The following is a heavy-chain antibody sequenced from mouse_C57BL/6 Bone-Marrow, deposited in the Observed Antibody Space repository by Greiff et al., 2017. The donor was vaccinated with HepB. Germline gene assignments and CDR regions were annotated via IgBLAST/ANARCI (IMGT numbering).Heavy chain of an antibody. V-gene: IGHV7-1*01. J-gene: IGHJ3*01. D-gene: IGHD2-2*01. CDR2: SRNKANDYTT. Sequence: EVKLVESGGGLVQSGRSLRLSCATSGFTFSDFYMEWVRQAPGKGLEWIAASRNKANDYTTEYSASVKGRFIVSRDTSQSILYLQMNALRAEDTAIYYCARDACGYDGSFAYWGQGTLVTVSA. CDR3: ARDACGYDGSFAY. CDR1: GFTFSDFY.